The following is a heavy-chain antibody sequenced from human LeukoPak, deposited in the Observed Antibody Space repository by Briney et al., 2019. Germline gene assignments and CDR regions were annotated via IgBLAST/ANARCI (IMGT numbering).Heavy chain of an antibody. CDR3: AIGESIRYYFDY. V-gene: IGHV1-69*05. CDR2: TIPIFGTA. Sequence: SVKVSCKASGGTFSSYAISWVQQAPGQGLEWMGGTIPIFGTANCAQKFQGRVTITTDESTSTAYMELSSLRSEDTAVYYCAIGESIRYYFDYWGQGTLVTVSS. J-gene: IGHJ4*02. CDR1: GGTFSSYA. D-gene: IGHD3-10*01.